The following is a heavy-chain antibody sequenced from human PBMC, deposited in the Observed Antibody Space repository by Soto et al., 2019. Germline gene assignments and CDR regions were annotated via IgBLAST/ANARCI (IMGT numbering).Heavy chain of an antibody. J-gene: IGHJ4*02. CDR2: ISGSGGST. CDR1: GFTFSSYA. D-gene: IGHD6-13*01. V-gene: IGHV3-23*01. CDR3: ASEYSSSWYYFDY. Sequence: GGSLRLSCAASGFTFSSYAMSWVRQAPGKGLEWVSAISGSGGSTYYADSVKGRFTISRDNSKSTLYLQMNSLRAEDTAVYYCASEYSSSWYYFDYWGQGTLVTVSS.